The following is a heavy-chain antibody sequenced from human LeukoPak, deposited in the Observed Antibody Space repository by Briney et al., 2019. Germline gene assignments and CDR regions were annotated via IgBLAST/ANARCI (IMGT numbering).Heavy chain of an antibody. D-gene: IGHD1-26*01. CDR1: GYTLTELS. CDR3: ARAYTTEFDP. Sequence: ASVKVSCKVSGYTLTELSMHWVRQAPGQGLEWMGWINPNSGGTNYAQKFQGRVTMTRDTSISTAYMELSRLRSDDTAVYYCARAYTTEFDPWGQGTLVTVSS. CDR2: INPNSGGT. J-gene: IGHJ5*02. V-gene: IGHV1-2*02.